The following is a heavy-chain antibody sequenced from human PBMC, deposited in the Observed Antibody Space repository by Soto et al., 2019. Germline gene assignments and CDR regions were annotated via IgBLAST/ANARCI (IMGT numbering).Heavy chain of an antibody. CDR1: GGSISSYY. J-gene: IGHJ6*02. CDR3: ARGRESGWYDYHYYGMDV. D-gene: IGHD6-19*01. Sequence: SETLSLTCTVSGGSISSYYWSWIRQPPGKGLEWIGYIYYSGSTNYNPSLKSRVTISVDTSKNQFSLKLSSVTAADTAVYYCARGRESGWYDYHYYGMDVWGQGTAVTVSS. V-gene: IGHV4-59*01. CDR2: IYYSGST.